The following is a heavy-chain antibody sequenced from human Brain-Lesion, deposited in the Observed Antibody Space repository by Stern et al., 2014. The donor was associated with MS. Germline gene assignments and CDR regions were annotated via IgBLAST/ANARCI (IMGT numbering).Heavy chain of an antibody. D-gene: IGHD2-2*01. Sequence: VQLVESGAEVKKPGASVKGSCKASGYTFSSYDITWVRQASGHGLEWMGWMNPYSGNTGYAQKFKGRVSMTSDPSISTVYMELTSLTSDDTAVYFCARAVRNQLLSEYWGQGTLVTVSS. CDR3: ARAVRNQLLSEY. CDR1: GYTFSSYD. CDR2: MNPYSGNT. J-gene: IGHJ4*02. V-gene: IGHV1-8*01.